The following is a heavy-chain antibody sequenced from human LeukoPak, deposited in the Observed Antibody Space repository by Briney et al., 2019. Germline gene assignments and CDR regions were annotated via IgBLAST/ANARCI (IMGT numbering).Heavy chain of an antibody. J-gene: IGHJ5*02. Sequence: SQTLSLTCTVSGGSISSGGYYWSWIRQHPGKGLEWIGYIYYSGSTYYNPSLKSRVTISVDTSKNQFSLKLSSVTAADTAVYYCARDLPESNWFDPWGQGTLVTVSS. V-gene: IGHV4-31*03. CDR2: IYYSGST. CDR3: ARDLPESNWFDP. CDR1: GGSISSGGYY.